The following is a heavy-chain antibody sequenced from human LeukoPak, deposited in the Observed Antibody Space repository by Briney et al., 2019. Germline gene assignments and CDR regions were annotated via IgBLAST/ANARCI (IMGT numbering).Heavy chain of an antibody. V-gene: IGHV1-46*01. D-gene: IGHD2-2*01. J-gene: IGHJ4*02. Sequence: ASVKVSCKASGYTFTSYYMHWVRQAPGQGLEWMGIINPSGGSTSYAQKFQGRVTMTRDTSTSTVYMELSSLRSEDTAVYYCASDQEVVPAATGLRYWGQRTLVTVSS. CDR3: ASDQEVVPAATGLRY. CDR2: INPSGGST. CDR1: GYTFTSYY.